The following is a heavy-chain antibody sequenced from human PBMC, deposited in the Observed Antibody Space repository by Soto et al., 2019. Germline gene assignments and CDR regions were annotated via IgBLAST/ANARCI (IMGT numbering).Heavy chain of an antibody. CDR1: GGTFSTYG. D-gene: IGHD2-15*01. CDR2: IIPIFGTT. V-gene: IGHV1-69*01. CDR3: ARGGGRVFYSRLRIDP. Sequence: QVQLVQSGAEVKKPGSSVKVSCKSSGGTFSTYGFFWVRQAPGQGLEWMGGIIPIFGTTNYASKFQDRVTRTPDESTSTVYMELTSLNSEDTAVYYFARGGGRVFYSRLRIDPWGQGTLVNVSS. J-gene: IGHJ5*02.